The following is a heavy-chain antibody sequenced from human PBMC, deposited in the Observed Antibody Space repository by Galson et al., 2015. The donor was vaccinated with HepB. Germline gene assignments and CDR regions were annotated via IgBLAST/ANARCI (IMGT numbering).Heavy chain of an antibody. CDR3: ARVDYGDYNNFQH. J-gene: IGHJ1*01. CDR2: ISSSSSYI. V-gene: IGHV3-21*01. D-gene: IGHD4-17*01. Sequence: SLRLSCAASGFTFSSYSMNWVRQAPGKGLEWVSSISSSSSYIYYADSVKGRFTISRDNAKNSLYLQMNSLRAEDTAVYYCARVDYGDYNNFQHWGQGTLVTVSS. CDR1: GFTFSSYS.